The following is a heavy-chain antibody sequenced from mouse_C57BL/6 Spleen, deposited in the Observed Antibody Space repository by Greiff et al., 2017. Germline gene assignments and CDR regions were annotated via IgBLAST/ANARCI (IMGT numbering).Heavy chain of an antibody. Sequence: EVKVEESGGGLVQPGESLTLSCESNEYAFPSHDMSWVRKTPEKRLELVAAINSDGGSTYYPDTMERRFIISRDNTKKTLYLQMSSLRSEDTALYYCARSYGHWYFDVWGTGTTVTVSS. CDR3: ARSYGHWYFDV. D-gene: IGHD1-1*01. CDR2: INSDGGST. CDR1: EYAFPSHD. V-gene: IGHV5-2*03. J-gene: IGHJ1*03.